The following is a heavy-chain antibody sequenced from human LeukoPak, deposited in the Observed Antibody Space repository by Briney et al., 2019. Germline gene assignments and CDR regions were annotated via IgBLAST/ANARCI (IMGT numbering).Heavy chain of an antibody. CDR1: GVSITSHY. CDR3: ARHFDY. V-gene: IGHV4-39*01. Sequence: SETLSLTCTVSGVSITSHYWSWVRQPPGKGLEWIGGLSYSGNTYYNPSLKSRITISGDRSTNRFSLKRTSITAADTAVYYCARHFDYWGQGILVTVSS. J-gene: IGHJ4*02. CDR2: LSYSGNT.